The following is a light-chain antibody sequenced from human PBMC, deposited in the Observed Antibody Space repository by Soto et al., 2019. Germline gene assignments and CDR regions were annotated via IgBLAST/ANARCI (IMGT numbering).Light chain of an antibody. CDR3: SSSTTSSTFV. CDR1: TSDVGVYNY. J-gene: IGLJ1*01. Sequence: ALTQPASVSGSPGRSITISCTGTTSDVGVYNYVSWYQQHPGKAPKLMIYEVSNRPSGVSNRFSGSKSGNTASLAISGLQAEDEADYYCSSSTTSSTFVLGTGTKVTVL. V-gene: IGLV2-14*01. CDR2: EVS.